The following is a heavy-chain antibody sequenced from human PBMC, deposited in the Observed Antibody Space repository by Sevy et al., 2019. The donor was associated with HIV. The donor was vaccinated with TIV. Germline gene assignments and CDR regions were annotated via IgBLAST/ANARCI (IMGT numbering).Heavy chain of an antibody. V-gene: IGHV3-74*01. CDR1: GFTFSSYW. CDR3: ARGIAVADRYYYYGMDV. Sequence: GGSLRLSCVASGFTFSSYWMHWVRQAPGKGLVWVSRINSDGSSTSYADSVKGRFTISRDNAKNTLYLQMNSLRAEDTAVYYCARGIAVADRYYYYGMDVWGQGTTVTVSS. CDR2: INSDGSST. D-gene: IGHD6-19*01. J-gene: IGHJ6*02.